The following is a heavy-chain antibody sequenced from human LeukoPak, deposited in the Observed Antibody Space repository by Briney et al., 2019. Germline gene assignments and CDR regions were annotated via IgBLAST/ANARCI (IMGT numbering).Heavy chain of an antibody. J-gene: IGHJ4*02. CDR2: IYYTGNT. Sequence: PSETQSLTCTVSGGSISSNTDYWGWIRLPPGKGLEWLGNIYYTGNTYHNPSLKSRVTMSVDTSKNQFSLELSSVTAADTAVYYCARLHSSGWHLDYWGRGTLVTVPS. CDR3: ARLHSSGWHLDY. V-gene: IGHV4-39*01. CDR1: GGSISSNTDY. D-gene: IGHD6-19*01.